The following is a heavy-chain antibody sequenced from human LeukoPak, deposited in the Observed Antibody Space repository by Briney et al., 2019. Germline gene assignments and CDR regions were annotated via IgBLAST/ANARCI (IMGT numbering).Heavy chain of an antibody. V-gene: IGHV3-48*01. Sequence: GESLRHSCSASGLPLNIYLVKWVPQAPGKALEGVSYIISRNNTIYYADSVKGRFTISRDNAKNSLYLQMNSLRAEDMAVYYCARDSAQRDGYNNYYCDYMDVWGKGTTVTVSS. CDR1: GLPLNIYL. D-gene: IGHD5-24*01. J-gene: IGHJ6*03. CDR3: ARDSAQRDGYNNYYCDYMDV. CDR2: IISRNNTI.